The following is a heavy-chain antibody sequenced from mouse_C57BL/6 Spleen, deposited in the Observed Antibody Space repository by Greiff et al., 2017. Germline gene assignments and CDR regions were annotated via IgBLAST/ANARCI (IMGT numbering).Heavy chain of an antibody. V-gene: IGHV1-69*01. J-gene: IGHJ1*03. CDR3: LITTVVATNWYFDV. CDR1: GYTFTSYW. Sequence: VQLQQPGAELVMPGASVKLSCKASGYTFTSYWMHWVKQRPGQGLEWIGEIDPSDSYTNYNQKFKGKSTLTVDKSSSTAYMQLSSLTSEDSAVYYCLITTVVATNWYFDVWGTVTTVTVSS. CDR2: IDPSDSYT. D-gene: IGHD1-1*01.